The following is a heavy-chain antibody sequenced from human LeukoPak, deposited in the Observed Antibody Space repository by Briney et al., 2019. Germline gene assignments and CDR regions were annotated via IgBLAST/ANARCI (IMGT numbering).Heavy chain of an antibody. Sequence: PSETLSLTCTVSGGSISSYYWSWIRQPPGKGLEWIGYIYYSGSTNYNPSLKSRVTISVDTSKNQFSLKLSSVTAADTAVYYCARAGTPYDAFDIWGQGTMVTVSS. V-gene: IGHV4-59*01. CDR3: ARAGTPYDAFDI. D-gene: IGHD1-1*01. CDR2: IYYSGST. CDR1: GGSISSYY. J-gene: IGHJ3*02.